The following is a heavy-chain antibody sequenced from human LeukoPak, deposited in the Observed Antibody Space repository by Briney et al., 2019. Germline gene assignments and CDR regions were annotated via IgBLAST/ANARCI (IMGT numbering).Heavy chain of an antibody. Sequence: PGGSLRLSCAASGFTFSNYEMNWVRQAPGKGLEWVSFISSRGTLIYYADSVKGRFTISRDDAKSSLFLHMNSLRADDTAVYYCAGVSGLGWHFDYWGQGTLVTVSS. D-gene: IGHD6-19*01. V-gene: IGHV3-48*03. CDR3: AGVSGLGWHFDY. J-gene: IGHJ4*02. CDR1: GFTFSNYE. CDR2: ISSRGTLI.